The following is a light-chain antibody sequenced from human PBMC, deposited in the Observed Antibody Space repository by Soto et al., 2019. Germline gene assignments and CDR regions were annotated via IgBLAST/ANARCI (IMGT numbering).Light chain of an antibody. J-gene: IGLJ1*01. CDR3: YSHAGSNTYV. Sequence: QSALTQPPSASGSPGQSVTISCTGTSGDVGRYNYVSWFQQHPGKAPKLMIYEVIQRPSGVPDLFSGSKSGNTASLTVSGLQAEDEADYYCYSHAGSNTYVFGTGTKVTVL. CDR1: SGDVGRYNY. V-gene: IGLV2-8*01. CDR2: EVI.